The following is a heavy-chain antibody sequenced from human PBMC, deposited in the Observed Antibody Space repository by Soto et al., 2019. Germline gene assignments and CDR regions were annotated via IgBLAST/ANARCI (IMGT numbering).Heavy chain of an antibody. CDR2: IIPIFGTA. D-gene: IGHD6-13*01. J-gene: IGHJ6*02. Sequence: QVQLVQSGAEVKKPGSSVKVSCKASGGTFSSYAISWVRQAPGQGLEWMGGIIPIFGTANYAQKFQGRVRITADESTSTAYMELSSLRSEDTAVYYCARGRGVAAARCYYYYGMDVWGQGTTVTVSS. V-gene: IGHV1-69*12. CDR1: GGTFSSYA. CDR3: ARGRGVAAARCYYYYGMDV.